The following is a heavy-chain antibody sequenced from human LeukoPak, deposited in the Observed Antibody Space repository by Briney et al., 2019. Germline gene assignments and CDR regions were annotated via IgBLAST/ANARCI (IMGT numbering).Heavy chain of an antibody. CDR2: ISSNGGST. J-gene: IGHJ4*02. V-gene: IGHV3-64*01. D-gene: IGHD6-19*01. CDR3: ARVGSGPFFDY. Sequence: PGGSLRLSCAASGFTFSSYAMHWVRQAPGKGLEYVSAISSNGGSTYYANSVKGRFTISRDNSKNTLYLQMGSLRAEDMAVYYCARVGSGPFFDYWGQGTLVTVSS. CDR1: GFTFSSYA.